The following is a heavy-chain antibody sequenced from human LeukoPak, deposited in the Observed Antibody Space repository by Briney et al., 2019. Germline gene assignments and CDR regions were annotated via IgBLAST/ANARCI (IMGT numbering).Heavy chain of an antibody. J-gene: IGHJ4*02. CDR1: AGSISSYY. D-gene: IGHD2-15*01. CDR2: IYYSGST. V-gene: IGHV4-59*01. Sequence: SETLSLTCSVSAGSISSYYWSWIRQPPGKGLEWIGYIYYSGSTNYNPSLKSRVTISVDTSKNQFSLKLSSVTAADTAVYYCARNLGYCSGGSCPVVYWGQGTLVTVSS. CDR3: ARNLGYCSGGSCPVVY.